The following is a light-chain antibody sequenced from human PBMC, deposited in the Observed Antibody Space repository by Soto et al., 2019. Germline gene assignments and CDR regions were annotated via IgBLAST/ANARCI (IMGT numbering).Light chain of an antibody. CDR1: QSISNH. CDR3: QQFNNYLST. J-gene: IGKJ5*01. Sequence: DIQMTQSPSSLSASVEDRVIITCRASQSISNHLNWYQQKPGKAPKLLIFAASSLQSGVPSRFSGSRSGTDFTLTISSLQPEDFATYYCQQFNNYLSTFGQGTRLEIK. V-gene: IGKV1-39*01. CDR2: AAS.